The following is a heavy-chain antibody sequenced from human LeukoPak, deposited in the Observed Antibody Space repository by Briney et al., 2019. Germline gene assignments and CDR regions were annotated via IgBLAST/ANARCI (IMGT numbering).Heavy chain of an antibody. CDR1: EFSVGSNY. Sequence: GGSLRLSCAASEFSVGSNYMTWVRQAPGKGLEWVSLIYSGGSTYYADSVKGRFTISRDNSKNTLDLRMNSLRAEDTAVYYCARGPSGYHNPGGQGTLVTVSP. CDR2: IYSGGST. J-gene: IGHJ4*02. V-gene: IGHV3-66*01. CDR3: ARGPSGYHNP. D-gene: IGHD5-12*01.